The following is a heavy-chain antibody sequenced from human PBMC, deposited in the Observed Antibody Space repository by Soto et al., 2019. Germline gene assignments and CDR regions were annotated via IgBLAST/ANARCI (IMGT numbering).Heavy chain of an antibody. J-gene: IGHJ4*02. V-gene: IGHV3-66*01. CDR1: GFTVSSNY. Sequence: GGSLRLSCAASGFTVSSNYMSWVRRAPGKGLEWVSVIYSGGSTYYADSVKGRFTISRDNSKNTLYLQMNSLRAEDTAVYYCARGWAAAVSDYWGQGTLVTVSS. CDR3: ARGWAAAVSDY. CDR2: IYSGGST. D-gene: IGHD6-13*01.